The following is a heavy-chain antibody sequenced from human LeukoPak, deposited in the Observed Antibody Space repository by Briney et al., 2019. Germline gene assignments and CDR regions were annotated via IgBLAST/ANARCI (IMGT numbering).Heavy chain of an antibody. J-gene: IGHJ5*02. CDR2: INHSGST. CDR1: GGSFSGYY. CDR3: ARHILEEHWFDP. Sequence: SETLSLTCAVYGGSFSGYYWSWIRQPPGKGLEWIGEINHSGSTNYNPSLKRRFSISIDTSKNQFSLKVTSVTAADMAVYYCARHILEEHWFDPWGLGTLVIVSS. V-gene: IGHV4-34*01. D-gene: IGHD1-1*01.